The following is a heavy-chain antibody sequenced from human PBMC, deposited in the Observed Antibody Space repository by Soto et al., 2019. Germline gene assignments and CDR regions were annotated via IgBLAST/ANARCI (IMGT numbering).Heavy chain of an antibody. Sequence: AGGSLRLSCAVSGFIFSDFSMNWVRQAPGKGLEWVASIGSSGGYIFYADSVKGRFTTSRDNAKKSLDLQINSLRAEDTAVYYCAREKKHQSLGGRFGMDVWGQGTTVTVSS. CDR1: GFIFSDFS. V-gene: IGHV3-21*01. D-gene: IGHD2-2*01. J-gene: IGHJ6*02. CDR3: AREKKHQSLGGRFGMDV. CDR2: IGSSGGYI.